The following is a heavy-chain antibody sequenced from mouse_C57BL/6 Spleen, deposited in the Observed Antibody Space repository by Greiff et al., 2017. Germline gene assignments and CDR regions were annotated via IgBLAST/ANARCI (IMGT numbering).Heavy chain of an antibody. J-gene: IGHJ2*01. CDR2: IYPGSGST. CDR1: GYTFTSYW. Sequence: QVQLQQPGAELVKPGASVKMSCKASGYTFTSYWITWVKPKPRQGLEWIGDIYPGSGSTNYNEKFKSKATLTVDTSSSTAYMQLSSLTSEDSAVYYFAREALTDDYWGQGTTLTVSS. CDR3: AREALTDDY. D-gene: IGHD4-1*01. V-gene: IGHV1-55*01.